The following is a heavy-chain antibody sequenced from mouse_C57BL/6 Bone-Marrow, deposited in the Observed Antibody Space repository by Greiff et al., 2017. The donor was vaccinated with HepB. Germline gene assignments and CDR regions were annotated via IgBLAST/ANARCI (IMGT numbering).Heavy chain of an antibody. CDR1: GYTFTDYY. V-gene: IGHV1-26*01. CDR2: INPNNGGT. D-gene: IGHD2-2*01. Sequence: EVQLQQSGPELVKPGASVKISCKASGYTFTDYYMNWVKQSHGKSLEWIGDINPNNGGTSYNQKFKGKATLTVDKSSSTAYMELRSLTSEDSAVYYCARRVWLRRGDWYFDVWGTGTTVTVSS. J-gene: IGHJ1*03. CDR3: ARRVWLRRGDWYFDV.